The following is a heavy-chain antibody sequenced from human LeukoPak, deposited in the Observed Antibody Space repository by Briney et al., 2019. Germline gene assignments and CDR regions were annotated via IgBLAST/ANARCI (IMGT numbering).Heavy chain of an antibody. CDR2: ISSSSSYT. CDR1: GFTFSSYW. Sequence: GGSLRLSCAASGFTFSSYWMYWVRQAPGKGLEWVSYISSSSSYTNYADSVKGRFTISRDNAKNSLYLQMNSLRAEDTAVYYCARDPSTSGTTGWFDPRGQGTLVTVSS. J-gene: IGHJ5*02. D-gene: IGHD1-1*01. V-gene: IGHV3-11*05. CDR3: ARDPSTSGTTGWFDP.